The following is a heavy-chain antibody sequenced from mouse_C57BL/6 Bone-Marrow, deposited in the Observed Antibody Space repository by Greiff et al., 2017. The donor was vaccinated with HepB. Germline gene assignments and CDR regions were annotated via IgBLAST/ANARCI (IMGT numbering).Heavy chain of an antibody. CDR3: VRGDGYYEDWYFDV. CDR2: IRSKSSNYAT. V-gene: IGHV10-3*01. Sequence: EVQLVESGGGLVQPKGSLKLSCAASGFTFNTYAMHWVRQAPGKGLEWVARIRSKSSNYATYYADSVKDRFTISRDDSQSMLYLQMNKLKTEDTAMYCCVRGDGYYEDWYFDVWGTGTTVTVSS. D-gene: IGHD2-3*01. J-gene: IGHJ1*03. CDR1: GFTFNTYA.